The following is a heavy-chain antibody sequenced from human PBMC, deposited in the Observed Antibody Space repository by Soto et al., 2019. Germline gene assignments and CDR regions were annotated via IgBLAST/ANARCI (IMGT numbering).Heavy chain of an antibody. CDR1: GYTFSDYY. Sequence: RASVKVSCKASGYTFSDYYMHWVRQAPGQGLEWMGWINPNSGDTKYAQKFEGRVTMTSDTSTAYMDLSRLRSDDTALYYCAKVGRANWNFDHWGQGTLVTVSS. CDR2: INPNSGDT. J-gene: IGHJ4*02. D-gene: IGHD1-20*01. V-gene: IGHV1-2*02. CDR3: AKVGRANWNFDH.